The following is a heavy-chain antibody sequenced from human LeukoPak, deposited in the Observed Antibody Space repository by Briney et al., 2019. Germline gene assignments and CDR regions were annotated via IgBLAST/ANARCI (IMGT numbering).Heavy chain of an antibody. CDR1: VGTFTNYA. Sequence: SVKVSCKAPVGTFTNYAISWVRQAPGQGLEWMGGIIPFFATTNYAQKFQGRVTITADESTSTAHMELSSLIFEDTAVYYCARRGAGDPRNHFDYWGQGTLVTVSS. J-gene: IGHJ4*02. D-gene: IGHD7-27*01. V-gene: IGHV1-69*13. CDR2: IIPFFATT. CDR3: ARRGAGDPRNHFDY.